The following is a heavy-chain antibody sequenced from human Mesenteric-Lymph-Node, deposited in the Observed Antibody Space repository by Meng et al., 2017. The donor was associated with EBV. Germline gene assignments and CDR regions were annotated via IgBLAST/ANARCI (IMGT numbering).Heavy chain of an antibody. CDR2: MFSSGTINHRGPT. Sequence: QLRWQGAGPGLVKPSETLSLICSVSGASISSGGYYWGWIRQPPGKWLEWVATMFSSGTINHRGPTYYNASLNSRVTISEDTSKNQFSLNLKSVTAADTAVYYCARFKWTDGFHWEDFWGQGALVTVSS. V-gene: IGHV4-39*07. CDR1: GASISSGGYY. CDR3: ARFKWTDGFHWEDF. D-gene: IGHD5-24*01. J-gene: IGHJ4*02.